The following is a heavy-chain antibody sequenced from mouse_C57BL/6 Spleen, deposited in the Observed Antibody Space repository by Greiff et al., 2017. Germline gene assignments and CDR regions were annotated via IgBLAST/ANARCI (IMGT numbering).Heavy chain of an antibody. D-gene: IGHD2-10*02. J-gene: IGHJ2*01. Sequence: EVQLQQSGPELVKPGASVKISCKASGYTFTDSYMNWVKQSHGESLEWIGDINPNNGGTSYNQKFQGKATFTVDKSSSTAYMELRSLTSEDSAVYYCSRRGAYGPYFDYWGQGTTLTVSS. V-gene: IGHV1-26*01. CDR2: INPNNGGT. CDR1: GYTFTDSY. CDR3: SRRGAYGPYFDY.